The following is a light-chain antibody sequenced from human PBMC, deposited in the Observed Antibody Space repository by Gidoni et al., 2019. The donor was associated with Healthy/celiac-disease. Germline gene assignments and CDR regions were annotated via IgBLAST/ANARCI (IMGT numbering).Light chain of an antibody. J-gene: IGKJ5*01. CDR1: QGISSS. V-gene: IGKV1-13*02. CDR2: DAS. CDR3: QQFNSYPQA. Sequence: ALQLTPSPSSLSASVGDRVTITCRASQGISSSLAWYQQKPGKAPKLLIYDASSLESGVPSRVSGSGSGTDFTLTISSLQPEDFATYYCQQFNSYPQAFGQGTRLEIK.